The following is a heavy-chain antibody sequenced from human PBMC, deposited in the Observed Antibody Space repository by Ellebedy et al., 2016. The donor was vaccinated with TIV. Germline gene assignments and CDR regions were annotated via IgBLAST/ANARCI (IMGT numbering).Heavy chain of an antibody. CDR3: ARAVETSGPLYYFDY. CDR1: GGSFSGYY. Sequence: SETLSLTCVVYGGSFSGYYWGWIRQPPGKGLEWIGYIYYTGSTNYNVSLESRVSISVDTSNNLFALKLSSVTAADTAVYYCARAVETSGPLYYFDYWGQGTLVTVSS. D-gene: IGHD6-19*01. V-gene: IGHV4-59*01. CDR2: IYYTGST. J-gene: IGHJ4*02.